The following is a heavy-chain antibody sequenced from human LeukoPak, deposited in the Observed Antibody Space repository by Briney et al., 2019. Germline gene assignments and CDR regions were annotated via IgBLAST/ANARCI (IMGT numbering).Heavy chain of an antibody. V-gene: IGHV3-30*02. CDR3: AKDLQQWLVRAFDI. CDR2: IRYDGSNK. Sequence: GGSLRLSCAASGFTFSSYGMHWVRQAPGKGLGWVAFIRYDGSNKYYADSVKGRFTISRDNSKNTLYLQMNSLRAEDTSVYYCAKDLQQWLVRAFDIWGQGTMVTVSS. D-gene: IGHD6-19*01. CDR1: GFTFSSYG. J-gene: IGHJ3*02.